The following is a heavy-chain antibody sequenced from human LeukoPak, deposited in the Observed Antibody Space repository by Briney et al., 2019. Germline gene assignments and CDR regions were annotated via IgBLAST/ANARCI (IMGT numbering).Heavy chain of an antibody. J-gene: IGHJ6*03. D-gene: IGHD3-3*01. CDR3: ARSPVGYDFWSGYWSYYMDV. CDR1: GFTFSSYW. CDR2: IKQDGSEK. Sequence: PGGSLRLSCAASGFTFSSYWMSWVRQAPGKGLEWVANIKQDGSEKYYVDSVKGRFTISRDNAKNSLYLQMNSLRAEDTAVYYCARSPVGYDFWSGYWSYYMDVWGKGTTATVSS. V-gene: IGHV3-7*01.